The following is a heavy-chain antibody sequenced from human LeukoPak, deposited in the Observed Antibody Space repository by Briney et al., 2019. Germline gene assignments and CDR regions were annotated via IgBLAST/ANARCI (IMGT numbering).Heavy chain of an antibody. CDR1: GGSISSGGYY. V-gene: IGHV4-30-2*01. Sequence: SQTLSLTCTVSGGSISSGGYYCSWIRQPPGKGLEWIGYIYHSGSTYYNPSLKSRVTISVDRSKNQFSLKLSSVTAADTAVYYCARDFSFSRAFDIWGQGTMVTVSS. CDR3: ARDFSFSRAFDI. D-gene: IGHD2/OR15-2a*01. CDR2: IYHSGST. J-gene: IGHJ3*02.